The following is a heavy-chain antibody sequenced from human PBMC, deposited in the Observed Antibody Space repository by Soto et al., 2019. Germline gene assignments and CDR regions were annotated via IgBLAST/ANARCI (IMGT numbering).Heavy chain of an antibody. J-gene: IGHJ4*02. CDR3: ARIVGLRNSLGQRYYFHY. CDR2: IHYSGST. D-gene: IGHD2-21*01. V-gene: IGHV4-39*01. Sequence: QLQLQESGPGLVKPSETLSLTCTVSGGSVSSTSYYWGWIRQPPGKGLEWIGGIHYSGSTYYNPSLKSRFTIPVDTSKHQFSLKLSSVTAADTDVYYCARIVGLRNSLGQRYYFHYWGQGTLVTVSS. CDR1: GGSVSSTSYY.